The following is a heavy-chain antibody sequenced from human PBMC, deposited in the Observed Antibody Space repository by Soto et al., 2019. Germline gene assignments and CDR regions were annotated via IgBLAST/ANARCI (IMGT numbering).Heavy chain of an antibody. CDR3: ARDPKSTDAFDI. J-gene: IGHJ3*02. Sequence: QVQLVESGGGVVQPGRSLRLSCAASGFTFSSYAMHWVRQAPRKGLEWVAVISYDGSNKYYADSVKGRFTISRDNSKNTLYLQMNSLRAEDTAVYYCARDPKSTDAFDIWGQGTMVTVSS. CDR2: ISYDGSNK. CDR1: GFTFSSYA. V-gene: IGHV3-30-3*01.